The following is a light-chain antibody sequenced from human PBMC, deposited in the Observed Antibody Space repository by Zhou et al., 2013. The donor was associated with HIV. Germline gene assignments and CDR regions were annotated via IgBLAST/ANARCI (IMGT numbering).Light chain of an antibody. CDR1: QSITTY. CDR3: QQSYRTPLT. Sequence: DIQMTQSPSSLSASVGDRVTITCRASQSITTYLNWYQQKPGRAPNLLIYAASTLQRRVPSRFSGSGSGTEFTLTIDSLQPEDFATYFCQQSYRTPLTFGQGTRVESK. V-gene: IGKV1-39*01. J-gene: IGKJ1*01. CDR2: AAS.